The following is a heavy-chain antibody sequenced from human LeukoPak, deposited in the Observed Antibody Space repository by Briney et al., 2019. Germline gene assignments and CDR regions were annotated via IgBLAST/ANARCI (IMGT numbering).Heavy chain of an antibody. CDR3: ARVNEAVAGTAY. V-gene: IGHV3-21*01. Sequence: GGSLRLSCAASGFTFNSYRMNWVRQAPGKGLEWVSSISSSSSYIYYADSVKDRFTISRDNAKNSLYLQMNSLRAEDTAVYYCARVNEAVAGTAYWGQGTLVTVSS. CDR2: ISSSSSYI. D-gene: IGHD6-19*01. J-gene: IGHJ4*02. CDR1: GFTFNSYR.